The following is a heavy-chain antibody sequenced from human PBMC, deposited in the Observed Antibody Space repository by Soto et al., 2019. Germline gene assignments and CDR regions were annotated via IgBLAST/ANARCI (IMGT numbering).Heavy chain of an antibody. CDR1: GYSFTSYW. D-gene: IGHD2-15*01. Sequence: ESLKISCKGSGYSFTSYWIGWVRQMPGKGLEWMGIIYPGDSDTRYSPSFQGQVTISADKSISTAYLQWSSLRASDTAMYYCARHEYGACSGGSCYSSYYYGMDVWGQGTTVTVSS. CDR3: ARHEYGACSGGSCYSSYYYGMDV. V-gene: IGHV5-51*01. J-gene: IGHJ6*02. CDR2: IYPGDSDT.